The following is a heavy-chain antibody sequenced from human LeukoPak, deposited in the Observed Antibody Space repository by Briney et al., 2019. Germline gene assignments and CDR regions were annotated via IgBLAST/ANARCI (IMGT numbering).Heavy chain of an antibody. CDR1: GGSIGKTSYY. Sequence: PSETLSLTCTVSGGSIGKTSYYWGWLRQPPGKGLEWIGNIYYSGTTYYNPSLKSRVTISVDTSKNQFSLTLNSVTAADTAVYFCARFKQLGRSFDSWGRGSLVTVSS. D-gene: IGHD1-1*01. V-gene: IGHV4-39*07. CDR2: IYYSGTT. J-gene: IGHJ4*02. CDR3: ARFKQLGRSFDS.